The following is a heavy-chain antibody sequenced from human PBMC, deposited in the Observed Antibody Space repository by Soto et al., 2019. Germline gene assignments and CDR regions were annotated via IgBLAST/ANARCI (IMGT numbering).Heavy chain of an antibody. D-gene: IGHD3-3*01. V-gene: IGHV1-18*04. CDR2: ISAYNGDT. Sequence: ASVKVSCKASGYTFRSYGISWVRQAPGQGLEWVGWISAYNGDTHYAPKFQGRVTMTTDTSTSTAYMELRSLRSDDTAVYYCARVSDFWSGPDDYWGQGTLVTVSS. CDR3: ARVSDFWSGPDDY. CDR1: GYTFRSYG. J-gene: IGHJ4*02.